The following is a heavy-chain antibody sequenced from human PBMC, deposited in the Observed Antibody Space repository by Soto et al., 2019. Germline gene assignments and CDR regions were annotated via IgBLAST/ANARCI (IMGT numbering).Heavy chain of an antibody. V-gene: IGHV3-33*01. CDR3: ARDRSAGNYFYYGMDV. D-gene: IGHD1-1*01. J-gene: IGHJ6*02. CDR1: GLNFNRNG. CDR2: IWYDGSKE. Sequence: QVQLVESGGGVVQPWRSLRLSCAASGLNFNRNGMHWVRQAPGKGLEWVAVIWYDGSKESYSDSVKGRFTISRDNSKNMLYLQMNSVRVEDTAVYFCARDRSAGNYFYYGMDVWGQGTTVTVSS.